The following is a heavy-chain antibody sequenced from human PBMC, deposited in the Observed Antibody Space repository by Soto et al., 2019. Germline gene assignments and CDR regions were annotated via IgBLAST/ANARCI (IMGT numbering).Heavy chain of an antibody. J-gene: IGHJ4*02. CDR3: AKATTNGGWFNPFDS. CDR2: LSGSGTST. D-gene: IGHD6-19*01. V-gene: IGHV3-23*01. CDR1: GFSFVNYA. Sequence: GGSVRRSGAASGFSFVNYAMNWVLQAPWKGLEWVSGLSGSGTSTYYADSVKGRFTISRDNSRDTLFLQMNSLTADDTAVYYCAKATTNGGWFNPFDSWGQGALVTVSS.